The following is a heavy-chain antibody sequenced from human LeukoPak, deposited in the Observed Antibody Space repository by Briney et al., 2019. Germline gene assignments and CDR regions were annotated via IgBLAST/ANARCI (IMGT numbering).Heavy chain of an antibody. CDR2: TYYRSKWYN. Sequence: SQTLSLTCAISGDSVSSNSAAWDWLRQSPSRGLEWLGRTYYRSKWYNDYAVSVRSRITINPDTSKNQFSLQLNSVTPEDTAVYYCARDPNYYDSSGYLDYWGQGTLVTVSS. J-gene: IGHJ4*02. CDR1: GDSVSSNSAA. CDR3: ARDPNYYDSSGYLDY. V-gene: IGHV6-1*01. D-gene: IGHD3-22*01.